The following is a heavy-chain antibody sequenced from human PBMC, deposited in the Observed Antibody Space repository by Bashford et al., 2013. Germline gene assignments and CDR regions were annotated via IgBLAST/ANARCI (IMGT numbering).Heavy chain of an antibody. CDR3: ARDLVVAATDYYYYGMDV. V-gene: IGHV3-9*01. Sequence: SLRLSCAASGFTFDDYAMHWVRQAPGKGLEWVSGISWNSGSIGYADSVKGRFTISRDNSKNTLYLQMNSLRAEDTAVYYCARDLVVAATDYYYYGMDVWGQGTTVTGLL. CDR2: ISWNSGSI. J-gene: IGHJ6*02. CDR1: GFTFDDYA. D-gene: IGHD2-15*01.